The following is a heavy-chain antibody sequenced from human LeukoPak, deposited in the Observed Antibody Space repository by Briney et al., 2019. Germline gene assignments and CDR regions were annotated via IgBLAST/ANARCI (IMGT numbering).Heavy chain of an antibody. CDR1: GGSISSGGYS. D-gene: IGHD2-2*01. Sequence: SQTLSLTCAVSGGSISSGGYSWSWIRQPPGKGLEWIGYIYHSGSTYYNPSLKSRVTISVDRFKNQFSLKLSSVTAADTAVYYCARGGGDIVVVPAAQSVNWFDPWGQGTLVTVSS. J-gene: IGHJ5*02. CDR2: IYHSGST. CDR3: ARGGGDIVVVPAAQSVNWFDP. V-gene: IGHV4-30-2*01.